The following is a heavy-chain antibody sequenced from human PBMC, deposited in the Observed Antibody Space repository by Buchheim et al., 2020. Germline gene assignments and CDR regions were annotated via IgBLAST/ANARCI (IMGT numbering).Heavy chain of an antibody. V-gene: IGHV3-48*01. CDR1: GFTFSSYS. Sequence: EVQLVESGGGLVQPGGSLSLSCAASGFTFSSYSMNWVRQAPGMGLEWVSYISSSSSTIYYADSVKGRFTISRANAKNSLYLQKNSLRAEDTAVYYCARDLFGVGYGMDVWGQGTT. J-gene: IGHJ6*02. CDR2: ISSSSSTI. D-gene: IGHD2-8*01. CDR3: ARDLFGVGYGMDV.